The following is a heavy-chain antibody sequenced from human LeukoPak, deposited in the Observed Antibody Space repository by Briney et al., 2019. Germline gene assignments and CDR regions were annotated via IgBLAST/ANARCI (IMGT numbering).Heavy chain of an antibody. CDR3: ARDSGNYYYYYYMDV. CDR2: IYTSGST. D-gene: IGHD4-23*01. V-gene: IGHV4-39*07. CDR1: GDSISSSLYY. Sequence: SETLSLTCTPSGDSISSSLYYWGWIRQPPGKGLEWIGRIYTSGSTNYNPSLKSRVTISVDTSKNQFSLKLSSVTAADTAVYYCARDSGNYYYYYYMDVWGKGTTVTVSS. J-gene: IGHJ6*03.